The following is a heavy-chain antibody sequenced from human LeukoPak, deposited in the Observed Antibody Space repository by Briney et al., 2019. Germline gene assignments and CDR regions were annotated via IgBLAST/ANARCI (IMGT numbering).Heavy chain of an antibody. Sequence: NTSQTPSLTCTVSGGSISSGGYYWSWIRQHPGKGLEWIGYIYYSGSTYYNPSLKSRVTISVDTSKNQFSLKLSSVTAADTAVYYCARGMVPAAMLGHWFDPWGQGTLVTVSS. CDR1: GGSISSGGYY. D-gene: IGHD2-2*01. V-gene: IGHV4-31*03. CDR2: IYYSGST. J-gene: IGHJ5*02. CDR3: ARGMVPAAMLGHWFDP.